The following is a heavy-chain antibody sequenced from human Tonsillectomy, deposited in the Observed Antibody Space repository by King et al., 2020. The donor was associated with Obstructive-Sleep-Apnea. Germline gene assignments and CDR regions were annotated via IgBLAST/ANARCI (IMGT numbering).Heavy chain of an antibody. J-gene: IGHJ3*02. CDR1: GYSFTSYG. CDR2: INTNTGNP. D-gene: IGHD3-22*01. CDR3: ARDPLLITEAFDI. V-gene: IGHV7-4-1*02. Sequence: VQLVQSGSELKKPGASVKVSCKASGYSFTSYGMNWVRQAPGQVLECMGWINTNTGNPTYAQGFTGRFVFSLDTSVSTAYLQISSLKAEDTAVYYCARDPLLITEAFDIWGQGTMVTVSS.